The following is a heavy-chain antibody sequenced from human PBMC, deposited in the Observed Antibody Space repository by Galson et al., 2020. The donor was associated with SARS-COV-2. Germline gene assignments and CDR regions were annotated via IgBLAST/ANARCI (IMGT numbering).Heavy chain of an antibody. V-gene: IGHV3-7*01. CDR3: ARDQSDYYGSGSPGDY. CDR1: GFTFSSYW. D-gene: IGHD3-10*01. CDR2: IKQDGSEK. J-gene: IGHJ4*02. Sequence: GESLKISCAASGFTFSSYWMSWVRQAPGKGLEWVANIKQDGSEKYYVDSVKGRFTISRDNAKNSLYLQMNSLRAEDTAVYYCARDQSDYYGSGSPGDYWGQGTRVTVSS.